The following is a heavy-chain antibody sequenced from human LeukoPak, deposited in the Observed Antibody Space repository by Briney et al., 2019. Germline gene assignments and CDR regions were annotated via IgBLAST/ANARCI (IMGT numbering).Heavy chain of an antibody. J-gene: IGHJ4*02. CDR2: ISAYNGNT. V-gene: IGHV1-18*04. D-gene: IGHD3-16*02. CDR3: ARGYYDNVWGSYRPDY. CDR1: GYTFTSYG. Sequence: ASVKVSCKASGYTFTSYGISWVRQAPGQGLEWMGWISAYNGNTNYAQKLQGRVTMTTDTSTSTAYMELRSLRSDDTAVYYCARGYYDNVWGSYRPDYWGQGTLVTVSS.